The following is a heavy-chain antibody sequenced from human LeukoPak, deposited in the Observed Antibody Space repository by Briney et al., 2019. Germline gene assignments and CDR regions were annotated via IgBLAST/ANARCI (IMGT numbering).Heavy chain of an antibody. J-gene: IGHJ4*02. D-gene: IGHD6-6*01. V-gene: IGHV3-74*01. CDR2: INSDGSST. CDR1: GFTFSSYW. Sequence: GGSLRLSCAASGFTFSSYWMSWVRQAPGKGLVWVSRINSDGSSTSYADSVKGRFTISRDNAKNTLYLQMNSLRAEDTAVYYCAREAKIGSSFDYWGQGTLVTVSS. CDR3: AREAKIGSSFDY.